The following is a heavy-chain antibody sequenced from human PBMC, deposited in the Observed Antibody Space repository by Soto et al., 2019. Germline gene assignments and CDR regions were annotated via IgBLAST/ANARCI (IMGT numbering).Heavy chain of an antibody. J-gene: IGHJ4*02. D-gene: IGHD3-10*01. V-gene: IGHV1-69*02. CDR1: GGTFNSYT. CDR3: ARSYGSGSRPFDY. Sequence: QVQLVQSGAEVKKPGSSVKVSCKASGGTFNSYTFSWVRQAPGQGLEWMRRIIPVLSMSTYAQKFQGRVSLIADKSTNTAYMELYSLRSDDTAVYYCARSYGSGSRPFDYWGQGTLVTVSS. CDR2: IIPVLSMS.